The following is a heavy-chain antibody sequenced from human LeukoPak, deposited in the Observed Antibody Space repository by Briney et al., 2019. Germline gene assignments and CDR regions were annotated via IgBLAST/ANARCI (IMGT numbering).Heavy chain of an antibody. CDR1: GFTFSSYG. CDR2: IRYDGSNK. Sequence: QPGGSLRLSCAASGFTFSSYGMHWVRQAPGKGLEWVAFIRYDGSNKYYADAVKGRFTISRDNSKNTLYLQMNSLRAEDTAVYYGAKERGYGERHWGQGTLVTVSS. V-gene: IGHV3-30*02. CDR3: AKERGYGERH. J-gene: IGHJ4*02. D-gene: IGHD4-17*01.